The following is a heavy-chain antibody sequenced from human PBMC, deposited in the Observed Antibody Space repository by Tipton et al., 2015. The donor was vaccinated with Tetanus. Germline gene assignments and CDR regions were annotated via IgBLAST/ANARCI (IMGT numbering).Heavy chain of an antibody. CDR2: IWYDGGNI. V-gene: IGHV3-33*01. CDR1: GFTFGSYG. Sequence: QLVQSGGGVVQPGRSLRLSCAASGFTFGSYGMHWVRQAPGKGLEWVATIWYDGGNIHYVDSVKGRFTISRDNSKNTLYLQMNSLRAEDTAVYSCARGMAEASNCGGDCYSDYWGQGTLVTVSS. J-gene: IGHJ4*02. D-gene: IGHD2-21*02. CDR3: ARGMAEASNCGGDCYSDY.